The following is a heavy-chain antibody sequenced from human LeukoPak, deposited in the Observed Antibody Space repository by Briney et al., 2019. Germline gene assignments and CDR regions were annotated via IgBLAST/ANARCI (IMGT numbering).Heavy chain of an antibody. CDR1: GGSISSGGHY. Sequence: SSETLSLTCTVSGGSISSGGHYWSWIRQHPGKGLEWIGYIYHSGNVYYNPSLKNRIIISVDTSKNQFSLKLSFVTAADTAVYYCARVFDGSAPYFDHWGQGTLVTVSS. V-gene: IGHV4-30-4*08. CDR2: IYHSGNV. J-gene: IGHJ4*02. D-gene: IGHD5-24*01. CDR3: ARVFDGSAPYFDH.